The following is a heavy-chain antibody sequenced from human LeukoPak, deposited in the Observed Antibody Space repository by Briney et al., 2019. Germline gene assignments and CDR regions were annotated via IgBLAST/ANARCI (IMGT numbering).Heavy chain of an antibody. CDR3: ARSARVVVTGH. D-gene: IGHD2-21*02. CDR2: INSDGSST. CDR1: GFTFSSYW. J-gene: IGHJ4*02. Sequence: PGGSLRLSCAASGFTFSSYWMHWVPQAPGKGLVWVSRINSDGSSTSYADSVKGRFTISRDNAKNTLYLQMNSLRAEDTAVYYCARSARVVVTGHWGQGTLVTVSS. V-gene: IGHV3-74*01.